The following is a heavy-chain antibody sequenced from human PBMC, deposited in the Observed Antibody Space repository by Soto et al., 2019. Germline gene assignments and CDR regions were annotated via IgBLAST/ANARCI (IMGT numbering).Heavy chain of an antibody. J-gene: IGHJ6*01. CDR3: AKVKRRQGILYAVDL. D-gene: IGHD1-1*01. CDR1: EFTFSTYA. V-gene: IGHV3-30*18. Sequence: QVQLVESGGGVVQPGRSLRLSCAASEFTFSTYAMQWVRQAPGKGLEWVAVISSDERNKYYADSVKGRFTISRDNSKNTLYLQMNSLRAEDTAVYYCAKVKRRQGILYAVDLWGQGTTVTVSS. CDR2: ISSDERNK.